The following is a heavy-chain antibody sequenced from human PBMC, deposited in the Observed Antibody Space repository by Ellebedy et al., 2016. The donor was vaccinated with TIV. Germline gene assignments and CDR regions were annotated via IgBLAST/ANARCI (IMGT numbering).Heavy chain of an antibody. J-gene: IGHJ4*02. V-gene: IGHV3-33*01. Sequence: PGGSLRLSCAASGFTFSSYGMHWVRQAPGKGLEWVAVIWYDGSNKYYADSVKGRFTISRDNSKNTLYLQMNSLRAEDTAVYYCARPTDYGDYLYSFDSWGQGTLVTVSS. CDR3: ARPTDYGDYLYSFDS. CDR2: IWYDGSNK. CDR1: GFTFSSYG. D-gene: IGHD4-17*01.